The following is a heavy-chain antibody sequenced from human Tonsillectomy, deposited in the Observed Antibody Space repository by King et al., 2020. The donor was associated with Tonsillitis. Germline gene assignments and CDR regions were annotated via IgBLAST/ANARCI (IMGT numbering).Heavy chain of an antibody. D-gene: IGHD6-19*01. CDR3: ASGRLWTSGWGIDN. J-gene: IGHJ4*02. CDR1: GFTFSSYS. Sequence: VQLVESGGGVVQPGRSLRLSCAASGFTFSSYSMHWVRQAPGKGLEWVALISHDGSRTYYADSVKGRFTISRDNSNNTLYLQMTSLRTEDTAVYYCASGRLWTSGWGIDNWGQGTLVTVSS. CDR2: ISHDGSRT. V-gene: IGHV3-33*05.